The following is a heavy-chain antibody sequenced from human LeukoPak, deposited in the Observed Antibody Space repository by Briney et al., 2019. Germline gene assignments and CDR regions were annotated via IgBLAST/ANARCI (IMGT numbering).Heavy chain of an antibody. V-gene: IGHV1-2*02. Sequence: ASVKVSCTASGYTFTGYYMHWVRQAPGQGLEWMGWINPNSGGTDYAQKFQGRVTMTRDTSISTAYMELSSLRSDDTAVYYCARDRPVSRLGTDFDYSGEGALVTVSS. D-gene: IGHD1-7*01. J-gene: IGHJ4*02. CDR1: GYTFTGYY. CDR2: INPNSGGT. CDR3: ARDRPVSRLGTDFDY.